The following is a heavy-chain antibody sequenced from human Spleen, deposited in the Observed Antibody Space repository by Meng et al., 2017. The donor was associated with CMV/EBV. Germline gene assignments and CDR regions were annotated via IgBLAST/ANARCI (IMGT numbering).Heavy chain of an antibody. CDR3: AGNLGYCSSTSCHHPGY. J-gene: IGHJ4*02. V-gene: IGHV3-21*04. D-gene: IGHD2-2*01. CDR2: ISSSSSYI. CDR1: GFTFSSYS. Sequence: GESLKISCASSGFTFSSYSMNWVRQAPGKGLEWVSSISSSSSYIYYADSVKGRFTISRDNAKNSLYLQMNSLRAEDTAVYYCAGNLGYCSSTSCHHPGYWGQGTLVTVSS.